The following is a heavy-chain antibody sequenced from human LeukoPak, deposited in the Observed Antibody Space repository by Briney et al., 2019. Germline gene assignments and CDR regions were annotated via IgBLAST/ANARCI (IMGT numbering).Heavy chain of an antibody. D-gene: IGHD6-13*01. J-gene: IGHJ3*02. CDR1: GFTFTTYW. CDR3: AGELVDAFDI. CDR2: IKGDGSST. Sequence: GSLRLSCAATGFTFTTYWMHWVRQVPGKGLVWVARIKGDGSSTRHADSMNGRFTISRDNAKNTLYLQMNSLRDEDTAVYYCAGELVDAFDIWGQGTMVTVSS. V-gene: IGHV3-74*01.